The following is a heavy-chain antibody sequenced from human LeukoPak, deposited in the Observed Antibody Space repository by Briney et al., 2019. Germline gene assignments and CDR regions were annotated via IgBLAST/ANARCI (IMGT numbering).Heavy chain of an antibody. CDR3: KRELWPADY. D-gene: IGHD3-16*01. V-gene: IGHV3-7*01. CDR1: GFTFSDYW. CDR2: IIKDGSDK. Sequence: PGGSLRLSCEGSGFTFSDYWMGWVRQAPGKGLEWVANIIKDGSDKYYVDSVKGRFSISRDNAKNSVYLQMSGLRVEDTAVYYGKRELWPADYWGQGILVTVSS. J-gene: IGHJ4*02.